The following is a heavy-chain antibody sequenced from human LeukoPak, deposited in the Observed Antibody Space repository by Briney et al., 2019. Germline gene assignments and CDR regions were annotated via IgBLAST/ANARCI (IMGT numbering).Heavy chain of an antibody. Sequence: PGGSLRLSCAASGFTVSSNYMSWVRQAPGKGLEWVSVIYSGGSTYYADSVKGRFTISRDNSKNTLYLQMNSLRAEDTAVYYCARGVGGDYSDAFDIWGQGTMVTVSS. V-gene: IGHV3-66*01. CDR1: GFTVSSNY. CDR2: IYSGGST. J-gene: IGHJ3*02. D-gene: IGHD4-17*01. CDR3: ARGVGGDYSDAFDI.